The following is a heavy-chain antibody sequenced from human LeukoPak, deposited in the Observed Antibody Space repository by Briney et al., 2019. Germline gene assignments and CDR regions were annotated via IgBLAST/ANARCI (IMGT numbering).Heavy chain of an antibody. J-gene: IGHJ3*02. CDR2: IYTRGST. D-gene: IGHD2-15*01. CDR1: GGSINNYY. V-gene: IGHV4-4*07. Sequence: SETLSLTCTVSGGSINNYYWSWIRQPAGKGLEWIGRIYTRGSTNYNPFLKSRVTMSVDTSKNQFSLKLSSVTAADTAVYYCARGRYCSADICSGGDAFDIWGQGTMVSVSS. CDR3: ARGRYCSADICSGGDAFDI.